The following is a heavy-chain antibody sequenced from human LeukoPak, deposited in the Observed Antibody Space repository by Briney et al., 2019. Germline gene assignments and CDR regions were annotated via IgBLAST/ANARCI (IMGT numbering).Heavy chain of an antibody. D-gene: IGHD3-10*01. V-gene: IGHV3-23*01. Sequence: GGSLRLSCAASGFTFSSYGMSWVRQAPGKGLEWASAISGSGGSTYYADSVKGRFTISRDNSKNTLYLQMNSLRAEDTAVYYCAKVSTRGSLFEAFDIWGQGTMVTVSS. CDR3: AKVSTRGSLFEAFDI. CDR1: GFTFSSYG. J-gene: IGHJ3*02. CDR2: ISGSGGST.